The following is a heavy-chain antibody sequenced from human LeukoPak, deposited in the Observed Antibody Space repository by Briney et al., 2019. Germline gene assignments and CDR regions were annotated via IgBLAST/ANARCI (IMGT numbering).Heavy chain of an antibody. CDR2: IYYSGST. D-gene: IGHD3-3*01. Sequence: SETLSLTCTVSGGSISSHYWSWIRQPPGKGLEWIGYIYYSGSTNYNPSLKSRVTISVDTSKNQFSLKLSSVTAADTAVYYCARGLGIRFWPSGEFYYWGQGALVTVSS. CDR3: ARGLGIRFWPSGEFYY. J-gene: IGHJ4*02. V-gene: IGHV4-59*11. CDR1: GGSISSHY.